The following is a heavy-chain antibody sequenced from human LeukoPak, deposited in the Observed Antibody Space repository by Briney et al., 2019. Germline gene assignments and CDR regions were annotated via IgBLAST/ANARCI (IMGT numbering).Heavy chain of an antibody. CDR2: INPNSGGT. D-gene: IGHD1-26*01. CDR1: GYTFTGYY. CDR3: ARDRYPREADY. Sequence: GAPVKVSCKASGYTFTGYYMHWVRQAPGQGPEWMGWINPNSGGTNYAQKFQGRVTMTRDTSISTAYMELSRLRSDDTAVYYCARDRYPREADYWGQGTLVTVSS. V-gene: IGHV1-2*02. J-gene: IGHJ4*02.